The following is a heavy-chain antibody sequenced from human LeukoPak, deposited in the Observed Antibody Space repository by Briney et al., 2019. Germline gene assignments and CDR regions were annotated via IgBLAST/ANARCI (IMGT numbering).Heavy chain of an antibody. CDR2: MNPNSGNT. V-gene: IGHV1-8*01. CDR3: ARVRGWLHREDY. CDR1: GYTFTSYD. D-gene: IGHD5-24*01. J-gene: IGHJ4*02. Sequence: ASVKVSFKASGYTFTSYDINWVRQATGQGLEWMGWMNPNSGNTGYAQKFQGRVTMTRNTSISTAYMELSSLRSEDTAVYYCARVRGWLHREDYWGQGTLVTVSS.